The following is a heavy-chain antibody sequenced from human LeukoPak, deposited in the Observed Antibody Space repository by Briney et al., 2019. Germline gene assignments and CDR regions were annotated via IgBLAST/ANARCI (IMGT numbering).Heavy chain of an antibody. V-gene: IGHV4-34*01. D-gene: IGHD3-16*02. CDR3: AREGYDYVWGSYRYTGYMDV. Sequence: PSETLSLTCAVYGGSFSGYYWSWIRQPPGKGLEWIGKTNHSGSTNYNPSLKSRVTISVDTSKNQFSLKLSSVTAADTAVYYCAREGYDYVWGSYRYTGYMDVWGKGTTVTVSS. CDR2: TNHSGST. CDR1: GGSFSGYY. J-gene: IGHJ6*03.